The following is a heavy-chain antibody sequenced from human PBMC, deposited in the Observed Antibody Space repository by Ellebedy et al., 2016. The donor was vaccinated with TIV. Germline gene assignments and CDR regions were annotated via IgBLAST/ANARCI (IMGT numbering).Heavy chain of an antibody. Sequence: PSETLSLTCSVSGAFISSSTYFWGWIRQPPGKGLEWIGTIYYSGNTYYSPSLKSRVTMSVDTSKNQFSLQLSSVTAADTAVYYGARHRRLLLWFGDQYYFDHWGQGTLVSVSS. J-gene: IGHJ4*02. V-gene: IGHV4-39*01. CDR1: GAFISSSTYF. CDR3: ARHRRLLLWFGDQYYFDH. D-gene: IGHD3-10*01. CDR2: IYYSGNT.